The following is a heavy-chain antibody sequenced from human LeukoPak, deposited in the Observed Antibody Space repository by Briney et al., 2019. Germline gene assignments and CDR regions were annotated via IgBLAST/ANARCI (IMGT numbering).Heavy chain of an antibody. V-gene: IGHV4-34*01. CDR2: INHSGST. J-gene: IGHJ4*02. CDR1: GGSFSGYY. D-gene: IGHD3-10*01. Sequence: SETLSLTCAVYGGSFSGYYWSWIRQPPGKGLEWIGEINHSGSTNYNPSLKSRVTISVDTSKNQFSLKLSSVTAADTAVYYCARGPALVYYCGSGSYYSFFDYWGQGTLVTVSS. CDR3: ARGPALVYYCGSGSYYSFFDY.